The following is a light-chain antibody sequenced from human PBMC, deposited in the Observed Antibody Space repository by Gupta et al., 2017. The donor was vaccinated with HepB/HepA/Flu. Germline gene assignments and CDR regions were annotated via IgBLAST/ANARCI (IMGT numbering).Light chain of an antibody. CDR1: QSINSW. J-gene: IGKJ4*01. Sequence: DIQMTQSPSTLSASVGDRVTITCRASQSINSWLAWYQQKPGKAPKLLIYQASSLESGVPSRFSGSGSGTEFTLSISSLQPDDFATYYCQQYNTYPPTFGGGTKVEIK. CDR2: QAS. V-gene: IGKV1-5*03. CDR3: QQYNTYPPT.